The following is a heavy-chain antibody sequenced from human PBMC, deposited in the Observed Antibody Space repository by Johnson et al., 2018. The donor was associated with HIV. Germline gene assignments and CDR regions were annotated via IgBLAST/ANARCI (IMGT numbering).Heavy chain of an antibody. D-gene: IGHD3-22*01. J-gene: IGHJ3*02. CDR1: GFTFSSYA. CDR3: AKGRSMYYYDSSGWGGAFDI. CDR2: IWYDGSNK. V-gene: IGHV3-33*06. Sequence: VQLVESGGGVVQPGRSLRLSCAASGFTFSSYAMHWVRQAPGKGLEWVAVIWYDGSNKYYADSVKGRFTISRDNSKNTLYLQMNSLRAEDTAVYYCAKGRSMYYYDSSGWGGAFDIWGQGTMVTVSS.